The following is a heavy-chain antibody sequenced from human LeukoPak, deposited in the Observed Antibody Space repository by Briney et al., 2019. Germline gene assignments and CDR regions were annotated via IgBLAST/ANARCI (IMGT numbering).Heavy chain of an antibody. CDR1: GGSISSYY. D-gene: IGHD3-22*01. CDR2: IYYSGST. Sequence: SETLSLTCTVSGGSISSYYWSWIRQPPGKGLEWIGYIYYSGSTNYNPSLKSRVTISVDTSKNQFSLKLSSVTAADTAVYYCARTDYYDSSGYFDYWGQGTLVTVSS. V-gene: IGHV4-59*01. J-gene: IGHJ4*02. CDR3: ARTDYYDSSGYFDY.